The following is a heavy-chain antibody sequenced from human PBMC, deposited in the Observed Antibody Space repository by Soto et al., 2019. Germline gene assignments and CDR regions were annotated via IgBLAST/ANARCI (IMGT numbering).Heavy chain of an antibody. CDR2: TRNKAKSYTT. CDR1: AFSFSDHY. Sequence: PGGSLRLSCAASAFSFSDHYMDWVRQAPGKGLEWVGRTRNKAKSYTTEYAASVKGRFTIFRDDSGTSLYLQMNSLKTEDTAVYFCARADTADSYYYMAVWGKGTTVTVSS. V-gene: IGHV3-72*01. J-gene: IGHJ6*03. D-gene: IGHD5-18*01. CDR3: ARADTADSYYYMAV.